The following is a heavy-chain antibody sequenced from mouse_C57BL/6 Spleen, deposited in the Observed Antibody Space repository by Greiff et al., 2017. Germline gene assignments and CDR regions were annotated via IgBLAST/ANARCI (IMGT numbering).Heavy chain of an antibody. CDR2: IYPRDGST. CDR1: GYTFTSYD. CDR3: ARELLR. D-gene: IGHD1-1*01. Sequence: VQLQESGPELVKPGASVKLSCKASGYTFTSYDINWVKQRPGQGLEWIGCIYPRDGSTKYNEKFKGKATLTVDTSSSTAYMELHSLTSEDSAVYFCARELLRWGQGTTLTVSS. J-gene: IGHJ2*01. V-gene: IGHV1-85*01.